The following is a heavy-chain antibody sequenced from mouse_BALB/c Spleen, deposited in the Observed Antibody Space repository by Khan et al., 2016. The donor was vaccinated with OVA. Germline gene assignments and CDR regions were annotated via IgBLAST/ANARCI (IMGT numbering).Heavy chain of an antibody. J-gene: IGHJ2*01. Sequence: VQLQQSGPELVKPGASVKMSCKASGYTFTYYVITWVKQRTGQGLEWIGEIYPGSDNAYYTERFKGKATLTADKSSNTTHMQLSSLTYEDSAVYFCARGDGYYVYFDYWGQGTTLTVSS. CDR3: ARGDGYYVYFDY. D-gene: IGHD2-3*01. CDR2: IYPGSDNA. CDR1: GYTFTYYV. V-gene: IGHV1-81*01.